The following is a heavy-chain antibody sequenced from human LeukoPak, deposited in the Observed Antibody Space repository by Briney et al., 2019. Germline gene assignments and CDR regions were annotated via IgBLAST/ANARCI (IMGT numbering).Heavy chain of an antibody. CDR2: INPNSGGT. D-gene: IGHD4-23*01. Sequence: ASVKVSCKASGYSFTGYYIHWVRQAPGQGLEWMGWINPNSGGTKYAQKFQGRLTMTRDTSISTANMELSRLRPDDTAVYYCARERTTVVTLDYYYGMDVWGQGTTVTVSS. V-gene: IGHV1-2*02. CDR3: ARERTTVVTLDYYYGMDV. CDR1: GYSFTGYY. J-gene: IGHJ6*02.